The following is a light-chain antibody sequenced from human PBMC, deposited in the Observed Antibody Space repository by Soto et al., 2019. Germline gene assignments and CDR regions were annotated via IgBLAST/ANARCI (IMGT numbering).Light chain of an antibody. CDR1: SSDVGGYNY. CDR2: EVS. V-gene: IGLV2-14*01. J-gene: IGLJ3*02. Sequence: QSALTQPASVSGSPGQSITISCTGTSSDVGGYNYVSWYQQHPGKAPKIMIYEVSNRPSGVSNRFSGSKSGNTASLTISGLQAEDEADYSCSSYTSSSTHWVFGGGTKLTVL. CDR3: SSYTSSSTHWV.